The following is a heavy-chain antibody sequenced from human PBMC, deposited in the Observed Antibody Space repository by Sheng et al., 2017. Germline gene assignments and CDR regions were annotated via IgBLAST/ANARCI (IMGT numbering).Heavy chain of an antibody. J-gene: IGHJ6*02. CDR2: VYYSGTT. D-gene: IGHD3-16*01. Sequence: QLVESGPGLVKSSEILSLTCTVSGGFITSSHFYWGWIRQRPGKGLEWIGSVYYSGTTYYNPSLNNRASISIDTSKTQFSLRLTSVTAADAGVYYCVKRGSIIAHVYYFGLDVWGQGTTVHRLL. CDR3: VKRGSIIAHVYYFGLDV. CDR1: GGFITSSHFY. V-gene: IGHV4-39*01.